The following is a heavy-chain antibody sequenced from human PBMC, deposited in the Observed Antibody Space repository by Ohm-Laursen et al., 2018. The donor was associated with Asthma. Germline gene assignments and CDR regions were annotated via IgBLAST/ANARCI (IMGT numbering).Heavy chain of an antibody. D-gene: IGHD2-21*02. J-gene: IGHJ6*02. CDR1: GFTFSSFN. CDR3: AKVKDEGDPYYYYGMDV. Sequence: SLRLSCAASGFTFSSFNMNWVRQAPGKGLEWVSYISGSGDNIYYVDSVKGRFTISRDNARNSLHLQMSSLRDEDTAVYYCAKVKDEGDPYYYYGMDVWGQGTTVTVSS. V-gene: IGHV3-48*02. CDR2: ISGSGDNI.